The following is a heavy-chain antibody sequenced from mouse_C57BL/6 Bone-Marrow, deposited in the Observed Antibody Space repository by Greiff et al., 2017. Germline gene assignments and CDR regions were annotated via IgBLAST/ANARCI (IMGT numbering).Heavy chain of an antibody. V-gene: IGHV5-2*03. D-gene: IGHD2-1*01. CDR2: INSDGGST. CDR3: ARHGNYGNAMDY. Sequence: EVKVEESGGGLVQPGESLKLSCESNEYEFPSHDMSWVRKTPEKRLELVAAINSDGGSTYYPDTMERRFIISRDNTKKTLYLQMSSLRSEDTALYYCARHGNYGNAMDYWGQGTSVTVSS. J-gene: IGHJ4*01. CDR1: EYEFPSHD.